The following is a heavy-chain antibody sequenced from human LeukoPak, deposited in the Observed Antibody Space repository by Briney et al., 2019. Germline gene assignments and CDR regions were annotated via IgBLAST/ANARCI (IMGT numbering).Heavy chain of an antibody. CDR2: LYSSGTT. CDR3: ARRWYYDTSGQEYFQH. J-gene: IGHJ1*01. D-gene: IGHD3-22*01. Sequence: SETLSLTCIVSGGSISSNSYYWGWIRQPPGKGLEWIGSLYSSGTTYYNPSLSSRVTISVDTSKNKFSLKLSSVIAADTAMYYCARRWYYDTSGQEYFQHWGQGTLVTVSS. CDR1: GGSISSNSYY. V-gene: IGHV4-39*01.